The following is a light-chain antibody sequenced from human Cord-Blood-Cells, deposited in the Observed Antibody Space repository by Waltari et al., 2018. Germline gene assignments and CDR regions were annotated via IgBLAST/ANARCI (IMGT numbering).Light chain of an antibody. Sequence: EIVLTQSPGTLSLSPGERATLSCRASQIVSSSYLAWYQQKPGQAPKLLIYGASSRATGIPYRFSGSRSGTDFTLTISRLEPEDFAVYYCQQYGSSLYTFGQGTKLEIK. J-gene: IGKJ2*01. CDR3: QQYGSSLYT. CDR1: QIVSSSY. CDR2: GAS. V-gene: IGKV3-20*01.